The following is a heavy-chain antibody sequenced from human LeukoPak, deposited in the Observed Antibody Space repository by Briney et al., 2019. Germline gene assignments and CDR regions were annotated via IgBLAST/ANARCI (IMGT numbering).Heavy chain of an antibody. CDR1: GSTFSSYW. J-gene: IGHJ4*02. V-gene: IGHV3-7*01. D-gene: IGHD2-21*02. Sequence: GSLRLSCAASGSTFSSYWMSWVRQAPGKGLEWVANIKQDESEKYYVDSVKGRFTISRDNAKNSLYLQMNSLRAEDTAVYYCARETYCGGDCYSGGFDYWGQGTLVTVSS. CDR3: ARETYCGGDCYSGGFDY. CDR2: IKQDESEK.